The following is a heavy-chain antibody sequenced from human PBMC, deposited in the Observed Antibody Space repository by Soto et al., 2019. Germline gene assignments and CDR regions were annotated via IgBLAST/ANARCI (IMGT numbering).Heavy chain of an antibody. V-gene: IGHV3-21*01. D-gene: IGHD6-19*01. J-gene: IGHJ6*02. Sequence: EVQLVESGGGLVKPGGSLRLSCAASGFIVTSYTVNCVRQAPGKGLVWVSSISGSSTYIYYADSVKGRFTISRDNAKNSLSLQLNSLRAEDTAVYYCARDRKIAVAGTSNYFYYGLDVWGQGTTVTDSS. CDR1: GFIVTSYT. CDR2: ISGSSTYI. CDR3: ARDRKIAVAGTSNYFYYGLDV.